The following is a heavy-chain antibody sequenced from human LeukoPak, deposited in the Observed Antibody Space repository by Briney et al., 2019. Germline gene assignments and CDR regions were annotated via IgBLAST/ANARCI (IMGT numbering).Heavy chain of an antibody. J-gene: IGHJ4*02. CDR3: ARRAGTTVTTKFDY. CDR2: IYYSGST. CDR1: GGSISRGGYS. D-gene: IGHD4-17*01. Sequence: PSETLSLTCAVSGGSISRGGYSWSWIRQPPGKGLEWIGYIYYSGSTYYNPSLKSRVSISVDASKNQFSLKLNSVTAADTAVYYCARRAGTTVTTKFDYWGQGSLVTVSS. V-gene: IGHV4-30-4*07.